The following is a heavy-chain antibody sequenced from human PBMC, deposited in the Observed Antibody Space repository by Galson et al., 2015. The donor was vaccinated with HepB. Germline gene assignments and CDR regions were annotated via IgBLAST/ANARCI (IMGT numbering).Heavy chain of an antibody. V-gene: IGHV3-23*01. CDR2: ISGSGGST. Sequence: SLRLSCAASGFTFSSYAMSWVRQAPGKGLEWVSAISGSGGSTYYADSVKGRFTISGDNSKNTLYLQMNSLKAEDTAVYYCAKAFVSSGWSVDYWGQGTLVTVSS. J-gene: IGHJ4*02. CDR1: GFTFSSYA. CDR3: AKAFVSSGWSVDY. D-gene: IGHD6-19*01.